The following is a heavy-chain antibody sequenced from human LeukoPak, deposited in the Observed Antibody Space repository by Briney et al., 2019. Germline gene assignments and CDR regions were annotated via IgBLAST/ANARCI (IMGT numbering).Heavy chain of an antibody. D-gene: IGHD2-15*01. J-gene: IGHJ4*02. CDR3: AKGVVMVAATPFDY. V-gene: IGHV3-23*01. CDR2: ISNSGGST. Sequence: GGSLRLSCVASGFTFSNHAMSWVRQAPGKGLEWVSGISNSGGSTHYADSVKGRFTISRDNSKNTLYLQMNSLRAEDTAVYYCAKGVVMVAATPFDYWGQGTLVTVSS. CDR1: GFTFSNHA.